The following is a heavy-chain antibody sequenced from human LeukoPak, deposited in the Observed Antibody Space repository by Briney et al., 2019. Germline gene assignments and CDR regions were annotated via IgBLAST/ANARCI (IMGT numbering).Heavy chain of an antibody. CDR2: IYSSGST. CDR3: ARLFAPFCGNDCGQFDY. CDR1: GFTVSRNY. D-gene: IGHD2-21*02. Sequence: PGGSLRLSCAVSGFTVSRNYMAWVRQAPGRGLEWVSVIYSSGSTLYADSVKGRFTISRDNSKNTLYLQMNSLRAEDTAVYYCARLFAPFCGNDCGQFDYWGQGTLATVSS. V-gene: IGHV3-53*01. J-gene: IGHJ4*02.